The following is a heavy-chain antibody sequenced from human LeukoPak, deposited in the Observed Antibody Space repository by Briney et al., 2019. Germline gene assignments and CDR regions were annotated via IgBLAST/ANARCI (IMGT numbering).Heavy chain of an antibody. D-gene: IGHD2/OR15-2a*01. J-gene: IGHJ6*03. CDR1: GFTFSSYG. Sequence: GGSLRLSCAASGFTFSSYGIHWVRQAAGKGLEWVAFIRFDGSNKYYGDFVKGRFTISRDNSKNTLYLQMNSLRPEDTAIYYCAKEATSPTYYYYYYYMDDWGKGTTITVSS. CDR2: IRFDGSNK. V-gene: IGHV3-30*02. CDR3: AKEATSPTYYYYYYYMDD.